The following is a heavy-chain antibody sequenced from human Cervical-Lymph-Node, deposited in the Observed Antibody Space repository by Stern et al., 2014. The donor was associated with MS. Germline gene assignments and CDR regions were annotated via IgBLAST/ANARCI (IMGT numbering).Heavy chain of an antibody. J-gene: IGHJ4*02. CDR3: AKHACTGAACPFDL. D-gene: IGHD2-8*02. Sequence: QVQLQESGPGLVKPSETLSLTCAVSGDSISSYTHYWAWIRQPPGKGLEWIGSVYYSGPTYYTPSRKSPATISVTPSKNPFPRGLNSVTAADTAVYYCAKHACTGAACPFDLWGQGTLVTVSS. V-gene: IGHV4-39*01. CDR1: GDSISSYTHY. CDR2: VYYSGPT.